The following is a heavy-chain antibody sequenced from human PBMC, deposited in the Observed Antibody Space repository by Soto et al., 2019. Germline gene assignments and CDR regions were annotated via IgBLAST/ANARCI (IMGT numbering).Heavy chain of an antibody. D-gene: IGHD5-12*01. V-gene: IGHV4-31*03. CDR1: GGSISSGGYY. J-gene: IGHJ3*02. Sequence: PSETLSLTCTVSGGSISSGGYYWSWIRQHPEKGLEWIGYIYYSGSTSYNPSLKSRVTISVDTSKNQFSLRLNSVTAADTAVYFCARDRGYADDFDIWGQGTMDTVSS. CDR3: ARDRGYADDFDI. CDR2: IYYSGST.